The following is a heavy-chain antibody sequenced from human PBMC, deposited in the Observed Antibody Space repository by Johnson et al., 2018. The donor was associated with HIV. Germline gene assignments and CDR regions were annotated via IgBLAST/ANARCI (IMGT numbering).Heavy chain of an antibody. CDR2: ISWNSGSI. CDR1: GFTFDDYA. CDR3: VRSYSRTFDI. J-gene: IGHJ3*02. Sequence: VQLVESGGGVVQPGGSLRLSCAASGFTFDDYAMSWVRQPPGKGLEWVSGISWNSGSIGYADSVKGRFTISRDNAKNSLYLQMNNLRPEDTALYYCVRSYSRTFDIWGQGTMVTVSS. D-gene: IGHD2-21*01. V-gene: IGHV3-20*04.